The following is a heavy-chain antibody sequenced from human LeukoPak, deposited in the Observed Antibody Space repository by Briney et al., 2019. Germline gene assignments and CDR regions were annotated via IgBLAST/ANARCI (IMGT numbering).Heavy chain of an antibody. CDR3: ARAGRRYYDILTGYYITYFDY. CDR2: ISSSSSYI. Sequence: GGSLRLSCTVSGFTVSSNSMSWVRQAPGKGLEWVSSISSSSSYIYYADSVKGRFTISRDNAKNSLYLQMNSLRAEDTAVYYCARAGRRYYDILTGYYITYFDYWGQGTLVTVSS. J-gene: IGHJ4*02. D-gene: IGHD3-9*01. V-gene: IGHV3-21*01. CDR1: GFTVSSNS.